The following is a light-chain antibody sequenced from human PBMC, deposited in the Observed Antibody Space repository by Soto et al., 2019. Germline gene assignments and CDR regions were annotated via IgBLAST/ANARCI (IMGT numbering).Light chain of an antibody. CDR1: QDISTY. V-gene: IGKV1-39*01. CDR2: AAS. J-gene: IGKJ1*01. Sequence: DIQVTQSPSSLSASVGDRVTITCRASQDISTYLNWYQQKPGKAPKLLIYAASSLQSGVPSRFSGAGSGTDFTLTIGNLHPEDFAIYYCKQSYSSQWTFGQGTKV. CDR3: KQSYSSQWT.